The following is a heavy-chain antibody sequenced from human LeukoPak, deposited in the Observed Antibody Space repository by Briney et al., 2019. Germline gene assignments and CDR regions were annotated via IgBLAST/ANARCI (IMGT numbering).Heavy chain of an antibody. CDR2: ISSSSSYI. V-gene: IGHV3-21*01. CDR1: GFTFSSYS. J-gene: IGHJ4*02. D-gene: IGHD3-3*01. Sequence: GGSLRLSCAASGFTFSSYSMNWVRQAPGKGLEWVSSISSSSSYIYYADSVKGRFTISRDNAKNSLYLQMNSLRAEDTAVYYCARDVFFGHDFHDYWGQGTLVTVSS. CDR3: ARDVFFGHDFHDY.